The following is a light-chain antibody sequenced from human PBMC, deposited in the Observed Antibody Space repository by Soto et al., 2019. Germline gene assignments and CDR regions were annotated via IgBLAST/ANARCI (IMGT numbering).Light chain of an antibody. J-gene: IGKJ5*01. Sequence: EIVMTQSPATLSVSPGERATLSCRASQSISYNLAWYQQKPGQAPRLLIYGASTRATGIPARFSGSGSGTDFTLTISSLQPEDFATYYCQQANSFPITFGQGTRLEIK. V-gene: IGKV3-15*01. CDR1: QSISYN. CDR2: GAS. CDR3: QQANSFPIT.